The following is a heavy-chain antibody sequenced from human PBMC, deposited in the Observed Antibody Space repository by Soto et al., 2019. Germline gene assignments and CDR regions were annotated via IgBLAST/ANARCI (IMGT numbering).Heavy chain of an antibody. CDR3: TTVFALYGRRTAFDI. V-gene: IGHV3-15*01. Sequence: PGGSLRLSCAASGFTFSNAWMSWVRQAPGEGLEWVGRIKSKTDGGTTDYAAPVKGRFTISRDDSKNTLYLQMNSLKTEDTAVYYCTTVFALYGRRTAFDIWGQGTPVTVSS. J-gene: IGHJ4*02. CDR2: IKSKTDGGTT. D-gene: IGHD2-8*01. CDR1: GFTFSNAW.